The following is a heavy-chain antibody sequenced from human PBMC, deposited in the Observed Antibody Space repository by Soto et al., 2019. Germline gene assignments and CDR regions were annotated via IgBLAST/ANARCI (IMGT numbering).Heavy chain of an antibody. J-gene: IGHJ2*01. CDR3: AKDFYSNYWYFDL. V-gene: IGHV3-9*01. Sequence: GGSLRLSCAASGFTFDDYAMHWVRQAPGKGLEWVSGISWNSGSIGYADSVKGRFTISRDNAKNSLYLQMNSLRAEDAALYYCAKDFYSNYWYFDLWGRGTLVTVSS. CDR2: ISWNSGSI. D-gene: IGHD4-4*01. CDR1: GFTFDDYA.